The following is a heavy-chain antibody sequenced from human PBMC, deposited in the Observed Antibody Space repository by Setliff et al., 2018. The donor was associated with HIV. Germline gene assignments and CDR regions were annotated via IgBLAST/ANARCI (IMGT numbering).Heavy chain of an antibody. Sequence: PSETRSLTCTVSGGSINSGTYYWSWIRQPAGKGLEWIGRIYTSGSTNYNPSLKSRVIISVDTSKNQFSLKLSSVTAADTAVYYCARDTNLLDYNFWSGYSRGWFDPWGQGTLVTVSS. J-gene: IGHJ5*02. V-gene: IGHV4-61*02. CDR1: GGSINSGTYY. CDR2: IYTSGST. D-gene: IGHD3-3*01. CDR3: ARDTNLLDYNFWSGYSRGWFDP.